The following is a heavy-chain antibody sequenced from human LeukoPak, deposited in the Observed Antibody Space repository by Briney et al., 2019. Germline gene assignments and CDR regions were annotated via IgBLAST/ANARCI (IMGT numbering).Heavy chain of an antibody. V-gene: IGHV4-39*01. CDR2: IYYSGST. Sequence: SETLSLTCTVSGGSISSSSYYWGWIRQPPGKGLEWIGSIYYSGSTYHNPSLKSRVTISVDTSKNQFSLKLSSVTAADTAVYYCARKVISAGYSSSKRFDYWGQGTLVTVSS. D-gene: IGHD6-6*01. J-gene: IGHJ4*02. CDR1: GGSISSSSYY. CDR3: ARKVISAGYSSSKRFDY.